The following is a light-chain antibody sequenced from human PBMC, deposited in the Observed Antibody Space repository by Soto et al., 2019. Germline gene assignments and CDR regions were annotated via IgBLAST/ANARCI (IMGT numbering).Light chain of an antibody. CDR3: QQYGRSHTT. CDR1: QGISNNY. Sequence: ENVLTQSPGTLSLSPGERATLSCRASQGISNNYLSWYQQKPGQSHRVLIYGASNRATGIPERFSGSGSGTDFTLTINSLEPEDFAVYYCQQYGRSHTTFGQGTKLEIK. J-gene: IGKJ2*01. CDR2: GAS. V-gene: IGKV3-20*01.